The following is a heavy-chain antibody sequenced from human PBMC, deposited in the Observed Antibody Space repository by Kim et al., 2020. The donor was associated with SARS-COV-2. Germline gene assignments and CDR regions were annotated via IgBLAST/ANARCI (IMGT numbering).Heavy chain of an antibody. J-gene: IGHJ4*02. CDR3: AKSTRDTAMVYYFDY. V-gene: IGHV3-30*02. Sequence: DSVKGRFTISRDNYKNTRYLQMNSLRAEDTAVYYCAKSTRDTAMVYYFDYWGQGTLVTVSS. D-gene: IGHD5-18*01.